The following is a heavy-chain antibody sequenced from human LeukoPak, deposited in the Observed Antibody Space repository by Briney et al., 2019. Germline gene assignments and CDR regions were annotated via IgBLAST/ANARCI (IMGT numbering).Heavy chain of an antibody. CDR2: ISSSSSTI. CDR1: GFTFSSYS. CDR3: ARDVDYYDSSGPYYFDY. V-gene: IGHV3-48*01. J-gene: IGHJ4*02. D-gene: IGHD3-22*01. Sequence: HGESLKISCAASGFTFSSYSMNWVRQAPGKGLEWVSYISSSSSTIYYADSVKGRFTISRDNAKNSLYLQMNSLRAEDTAVYYCARDVDYYDSSGPYYFDYWGQGTLVTVSS.